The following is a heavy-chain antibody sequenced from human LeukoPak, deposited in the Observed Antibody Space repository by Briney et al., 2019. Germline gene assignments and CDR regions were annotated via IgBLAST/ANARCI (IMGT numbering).Heavy chain of an antibody. CDR1: GFTFSSNR. J-gene: IGHJ4*02. V-gene: IGHV3-7*05. D-gene: IGHD2-15*01. CDR3: ARARYCSGGTCYPHFDD. Sequence: GGPLRLSCAASGFTFSSNRMSWVRQAPGKGLEWVASINQDGSDTYYVDSVKGRFTISRDNAKNSLYLQMNSLRAEDTAVYYCARARYCSGGTCYPHFDDWGQGTLVTVSS. CDR2: INQDGSDT.